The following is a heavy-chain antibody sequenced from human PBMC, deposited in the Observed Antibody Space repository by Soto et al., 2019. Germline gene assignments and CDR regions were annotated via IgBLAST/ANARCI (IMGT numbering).Heavy chain of an antibody. CDR3: ARKGYCSGGSCYGHDAFDI. CDR1: GGSISSGGYY. CDR2: IYYSGST. D-gene: IGHD2-15*01. Sequence: QVQLQESGPGLVKPSQTLSLTCTVSGGSISSGGYYWSWIRQHPGKGLEWIGYIYYSGSTYYNPSLKSRVTISVDTSKNQFSLKLSSVTAADTAVYYCARKGYCSGGSCYGHDAFDIWGQGTMVTVSS. V-gene: IGHV4-31*03. J-gene: IGHJ3*02.